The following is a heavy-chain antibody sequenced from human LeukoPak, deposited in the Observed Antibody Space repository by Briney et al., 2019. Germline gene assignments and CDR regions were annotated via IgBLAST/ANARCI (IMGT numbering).Heavy chain of an antibody. D-gene: IGHD6-13*01. J-gene: IGHJ4*02. CDR2: ISAYNGNT. CDR1: GYTFTSYG. CDR3: ARARPGSSSWTADFDY. V-gene: IGHV1-18*01. Sequence: ASVKVSCKASGYTFTSYGISWVRQAPGQGLEWMGWISAYNGNTNYAQKLQGRVTMTTDTSTSTAYMELRSPRSDDTAVYYCARARPGSSSWTADFDYWGQGTLVTVSS.